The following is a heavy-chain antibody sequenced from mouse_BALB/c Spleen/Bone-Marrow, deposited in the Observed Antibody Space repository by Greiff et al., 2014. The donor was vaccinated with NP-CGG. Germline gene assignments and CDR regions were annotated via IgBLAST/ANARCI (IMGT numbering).Heavy chain of an antibody. J-gene: IGHJ2*01. D-gene: IGHD4-1*01. CDR3: ASLTGTFDY. CDR2: IDPASGNI. V-gene: IGHV14-3*02. Sequence: QLPQSXTDLVKPGASVKLSCTASGFNTKDTYMHWVKQRPEQGLDWIGRIDPASGNIQYDPKFQGRAAITADTSSNTAYLQLSSLTSEDTAVYYCASLTGTFDYWGQGTPLTVSS. CDR1: GFNTKDTY.